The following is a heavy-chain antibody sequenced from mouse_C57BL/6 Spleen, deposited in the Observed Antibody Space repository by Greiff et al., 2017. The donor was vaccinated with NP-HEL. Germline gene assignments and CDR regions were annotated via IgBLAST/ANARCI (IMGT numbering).Heavy chain of an antibody. V-gene: IGHV5-9*01. CDR2: ISGGGGNT. Sequence: EVKLVESGGGLVKPGGSLKLSCAASGFTFSSYTMSWVRQTPEKRLEWVATISGGGGNTYYPDSVKGRFTIFRDNAKNTLYLQMSSLRSEDTALYYCARRYYAGKRGYFDVWGRGTTVTVSS. J-gene: IGHJ1*03. CDR1: GFTFSSYT. CDR3: ARRYYAGKRGYFDV. D-gene: IGHD1-1*01.